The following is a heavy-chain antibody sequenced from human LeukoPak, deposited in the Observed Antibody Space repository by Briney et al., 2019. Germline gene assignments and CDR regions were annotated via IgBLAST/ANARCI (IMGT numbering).Heavy chain of an antibody. Sequence: SETLSLTCTVSGDSISSYFWSWIRQPAGKGLEWIGRFYSSESTNYNPSLKSRVTMSVDTSKNQFSLKLSSVTAADTAVYYCARQYSSKVDYWGQGIMVTVSS. D-gene: IGHD6-13*01. CDR1: GDSISSYF. V-gene: IGHV4-4*07. CDR2: FYSSEST. J-gene: IGHJ4*02. CDR3: ARQYSSKVDY.